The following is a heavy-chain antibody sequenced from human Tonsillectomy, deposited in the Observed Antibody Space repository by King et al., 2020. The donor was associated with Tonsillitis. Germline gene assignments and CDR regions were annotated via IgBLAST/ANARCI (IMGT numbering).Heavy chain of an antibody. CDR1: GFTFGDYA. V-gene: IGHV3-49*05. J-gene: IGHJ4*02. D-gene: IGHD3-10*01. Sequence: VQLVESGGGLVKPGRSLRLSCTASGFTFGDYAMSWFRQAPGKGLEWVGFIRSKAYGGTTEYAASVKGRFTISRDDSKSIAYLQMNSLKTEDTAVYYCTRDPNYYGSGRKGFFDYWGQGTLVTVSS. CDR2: IRSKAYGGTT. CDR3: TRDPNYYGSGRKGFFDY.